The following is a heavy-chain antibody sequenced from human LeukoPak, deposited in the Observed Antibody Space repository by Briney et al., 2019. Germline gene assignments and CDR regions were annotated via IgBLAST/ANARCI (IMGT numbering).Heavy chain of an antibody. CDR3: AKDPREYSSRGLVPDY. Sequence: GGSLRLSCAASGFTFSSYGMHWVRQAPGKGLEWVAVISYDGSNKYYADSVKGRFTISRDNSKNTLYLQMNSLRAEDTAVYYCAKDPREYSSRGLVPDYWGQGTLVTASS. CDR1: GFTFSSYG. V-gene: IGHV3-30*18. CDR2: ISYDGSNK. D-gene: IGHD6-13*01. J-gene: IGHJ4*02.